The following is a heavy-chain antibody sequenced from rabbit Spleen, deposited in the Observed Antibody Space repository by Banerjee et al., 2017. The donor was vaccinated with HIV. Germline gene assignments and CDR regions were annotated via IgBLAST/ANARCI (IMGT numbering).Heavy chain of an antibody. CDR1: GFDFSNYG. D-gene: IGHD4-2*01. CDR3: ARDSGSNAYIDVYFNL. Sequence: QEQLKATGGGLVQPGGSLTLSCKASGFDFSNYGMTWVRQAPGKGLEWIGYIEPIFGNTYYANWVNGRFTISSHNAQNTLYLQLSSLTAADTATYFCARDSGSNAYIDVYFNLWGQGTLVTVS. J-gene: IGHJ4*01. CDR2: IEPIFGNT. V-gene: IGHV1S47*01.